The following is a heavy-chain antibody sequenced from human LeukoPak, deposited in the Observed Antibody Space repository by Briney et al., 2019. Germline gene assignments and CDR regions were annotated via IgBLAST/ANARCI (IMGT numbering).Heavy chain of an antibody. Sequence: PSQILSLTCAVSGGSISSGGYSWSWIRQPPGKGLEWIGYIYHSGSTHNNPSLKSRVTISVDRSKNQFSLKLSSVTAADTAVYYCARSLSTIFEYYFDYWGQGTLVTVSS. V-gene: IGHV4-30-2*01. CDR3: ARSLSTIFEYYFDY. CDR2: IYHSGST. CDR1: GGSISSGGYS. D-gene: IGHD3-3*01. J-gene: IGHJ4*02.